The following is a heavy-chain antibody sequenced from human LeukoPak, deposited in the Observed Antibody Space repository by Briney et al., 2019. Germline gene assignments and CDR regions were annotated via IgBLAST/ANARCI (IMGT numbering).Heavy chain of an antibody. D-gene: IGHD1-26*01. CDR3: ARRPRNSGTYDGPPGLDY. CDR2: INHSAST. J-gene: IGHJ4*02. Sequence: SETLSLTCAVYGGSFSGYYWSWIRQPPGKGLEWIGEINHSASTNYSPSLKSRGTISVDTSKNQFSLKLNSVTAADTSVYYCARRPRNSGTYDGPPGLDYWGQGTLVTVSS. V-gene: IGHV4-34*01. CDR1: GGSFSGYY.